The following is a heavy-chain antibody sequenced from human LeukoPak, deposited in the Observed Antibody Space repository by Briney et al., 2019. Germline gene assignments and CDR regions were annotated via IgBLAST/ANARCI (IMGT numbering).Heavy chain of an antibody. Sequence: GASVKVSCKASGYTFTSYGISWVRQAPGQGLEWMGWISAYNGNTNYAQKLQGRVTMTTDTSTSTAYMELRSLRSDDTAVYYCARKYDILTDNDNWFDPWGQGTLVTVSS. CDR1: GYTFTSYG. D-gene: IGHD3-9*01. CDR2: ISAYNGNT. CDR3: ARKYDILTDNDNWFDP. J-gene: IGHJ5*02. V-gene: IGHV1-18*01.